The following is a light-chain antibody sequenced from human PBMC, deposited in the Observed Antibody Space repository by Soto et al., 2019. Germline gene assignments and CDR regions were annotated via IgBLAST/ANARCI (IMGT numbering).Light chain of an antibody. Sequence: EIVMTQSPVTLSVSPGERATLSCRASQTVSSNLAWYQHKPGQAPRLLIYGASTRATGFPARFSGSGSGTEITLTISSLQSEDFAVYYCQQYNNWPRTFGQGTKVEIK. CDR2: GAS. CDR3: QQYNNWPRT. V-gene: IGKV3-15*01. J-gene: IGKJ1*01. CDR1: QTVSSN.